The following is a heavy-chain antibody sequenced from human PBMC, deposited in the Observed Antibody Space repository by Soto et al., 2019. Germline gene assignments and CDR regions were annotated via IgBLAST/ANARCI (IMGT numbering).Heavy chain of an antibody. CDR3: ARREDPVRGVIITFGWFDP. J-gene: IGHJ5*02. Sequence: SVKVSCKASGGTFSSYAISWVRQAPGQGLEWMGGIIPIFGTANYAQKFQGRVTITADESTSTAYMELSSLRSEDTAVYYCARREDPVRGVIITFGWFDPWGQGTLVTVSS. CDR2: IIPIFGTA. D-gene: IGHD3-10*01. V-gene: IGHV1-69*13. CDR1: GGTFSSYA.